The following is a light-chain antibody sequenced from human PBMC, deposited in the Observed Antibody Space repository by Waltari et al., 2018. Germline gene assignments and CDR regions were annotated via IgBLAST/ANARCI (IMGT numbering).Light chain of an antibody. CDR3: GQGTHLPPT. Sequence: DVVMTQSPLSLPITPGQPASISCRSSQSLVHSNGNTYLSWYQQTPGQPPRRLIYEVANQDSGVPDRYSGSGAGTDFTLKISRVEAEDVGVYYCGQGTHLPPTFGQGTKGEIK. V-gene: IGKV2-30*02. CDR2: EVA. CDR1: QSLVHSNGNTY. J-gene: IGKJ1*01.